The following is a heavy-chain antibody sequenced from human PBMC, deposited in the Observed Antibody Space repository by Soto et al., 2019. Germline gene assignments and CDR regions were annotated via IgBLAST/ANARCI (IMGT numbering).Heavy chain of an antibody. CDR2: IIPIFGTA. Sequence: SVKVSCKASGGTFSSYAISWVRQAPGQGLEWMGGIIPIFGTANYAQKFQGRVTITADESTSTAYMELNSLRAEDTAVYYCARARTTDGHYYGMDVWGQGTTVTVSS. V-gene: IGHV1-69*13. J-gene: IGHJ6*02. CDR1: GGTFSSYA. D-gene: IGHD4-17*01. CDR3: ARARTTDGHYYGMDV.